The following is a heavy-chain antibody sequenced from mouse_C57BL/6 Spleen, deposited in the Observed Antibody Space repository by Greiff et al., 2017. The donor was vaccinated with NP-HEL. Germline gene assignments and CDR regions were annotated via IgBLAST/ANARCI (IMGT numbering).Heavy chain of an antibody. CDR3: ARSPVTTVVATDYAMDY. V-gene: IGHV1-59*01. Sequence: QVQLQQSGAELVRPGTSVKLSCKASGYTFTSYWMHWVKQRPGQGLEWIGVIDPSDSYTNYNQKFKGKATLTVDTSSSTAYMQLSSLTSEDSAVYYCARSPVTTVVATDYAMDYWGQGTSVTVSS. CDR2: IDPSDSYT. J-gene: IGHJ4*01. D-gene: IGHD1-1*01. CDR1: GYTFTSYW.